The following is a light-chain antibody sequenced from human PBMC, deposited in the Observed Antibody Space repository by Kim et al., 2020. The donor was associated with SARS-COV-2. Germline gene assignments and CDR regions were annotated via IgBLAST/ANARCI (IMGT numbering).Light chain of an antibody. CDR2: AAS. V-gene: IGKV1-6*01. CDR1: QAIRNE. CDR3: LQDSRYPRT. J-gene: IGKJ1*01. Sequence: AIQMTQSPSSLSASTGDRVTITCRASQAIRNELGWYQQKPGKAPKVLIYAASTLQSGVSSRFSGSGSGTDFTLTISSLQPEDFATYYCLQDSRYPRTFGQGTKVGYQT.